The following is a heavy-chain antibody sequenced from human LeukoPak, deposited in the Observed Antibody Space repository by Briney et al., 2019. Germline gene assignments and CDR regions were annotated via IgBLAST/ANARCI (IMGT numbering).Heavy chain of an antibody. D-gene: IGHD3-3*01. CDR2: INHSGST. CDR3: AREGGFYRPLDY. CDR1: GGSSSGYY. J-gene: IGHJ4*02. Sequence: SETLSLTCAVYGGSSSGYYCSWIRQPPGKGLEWIGEINHSGSTNYNSSLKSRVTISLDTSENHFSLKLRSVTAADTAVYYCAREGGFYRPLDYSGQGTLVTVSS. V-gene: IGHV4-34*01.